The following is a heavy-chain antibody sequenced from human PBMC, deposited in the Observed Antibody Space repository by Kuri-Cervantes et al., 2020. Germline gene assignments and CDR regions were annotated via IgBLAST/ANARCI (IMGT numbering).Heavy chain of an antibody. CDR3: ARDGETTAVTEETNNWLDP. V-gene: IGHV1-2*02. J-gene: IGHJ5*02. D-gene: IGHD4-23*01. CDR2: INPNSGGT. CDR1: GGIFSSYA. Sequence: ASVKVSCKASGGIFSSYAISWVRQAPGQGLEWMGWINPNSGGTNYAQKFQGRVTLTRDTSTNTAFMELSGLRSEDTAVYYCARDGETTAVTEETNNWLDPWGQGTLVTVSS.